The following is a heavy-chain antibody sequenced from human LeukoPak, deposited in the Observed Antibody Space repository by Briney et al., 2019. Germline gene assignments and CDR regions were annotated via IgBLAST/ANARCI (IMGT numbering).Heavy chain of an antibody. CDR3: AKAGVFCSSTSCKRPPHFDY. J-gene: IGHJ4*02. CDR1: GFTFSSYA. CDR2: ISGSGGST. Sequence: PGGSLRLSCAASGFTFSSYAMSWVRQAPGKGLEWVSAISGSGGSTYYADSVKGRFTISRDNSKNTLYLQMNSLRAEDTAVYYCAKAGVFCSSTSCKRPPHFDYWGQGTLVTVSS. D-gene: IGHD2-2*01. V-gene: IGHV3-23*01.